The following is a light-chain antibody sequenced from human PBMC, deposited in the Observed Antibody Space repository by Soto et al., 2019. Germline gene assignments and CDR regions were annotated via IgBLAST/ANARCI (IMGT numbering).Light chain of an antibody. CDR1: QNINRW. CDR3: QQYDCY. V-gene: IGKV1-5*01. CDR2: DAS. Sequence: DIQMTQSPSTLPASVGDRVTITCRASQNINRWLAWYQQKPGKAPKVLIYDASRLESGVPSRFSGSGSGTEFTLTITSLQPDDFATYYCQQYDCYFGPGTKVDFK. J-gene: IGKJ3*01.